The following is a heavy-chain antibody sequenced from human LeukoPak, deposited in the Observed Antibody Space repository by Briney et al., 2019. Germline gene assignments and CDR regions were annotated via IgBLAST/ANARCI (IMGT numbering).Heavy chain of an antibody. D-gene: IGHD3-10*01. CDR3: ARDQGTGVNWFDP. CDR1: GGSISSYY. Sequence: SETLSLTCTVSGGSISSYYWSWIRQPPGKGLEWIGYIYYSGSTNYNPSLKSRVTISVDTSKNQFSLKLSSVTAADTAVCYCARDQGTGVNWFDPWGQGTLVTVSS. V-gene: IGHV4-59*01. J-gene: IGHJ5*02. CDR2: IYYSGST.